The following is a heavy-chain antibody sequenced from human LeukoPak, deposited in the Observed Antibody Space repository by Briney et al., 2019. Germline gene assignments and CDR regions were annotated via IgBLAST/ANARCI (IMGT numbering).Heavy chain of an antibody. D-gene: IGHD3-16*01. Sequence: GGSLRLSCAASGFTFSSYGMSWVRQAPGQGLVWVSGISGSGGATYYAGSVQGRFTMSGDNSKNTLYLQMNSLRADDTAIYYCAKGRLGVDYWGQGTLVTVSS. CDR1: GFTFSSYG. CDR3: AKGRLGVDY. V-gene: IGHV3-23*01. CDR2: ISGSGGAT. J-gene: IGHJ4*02.